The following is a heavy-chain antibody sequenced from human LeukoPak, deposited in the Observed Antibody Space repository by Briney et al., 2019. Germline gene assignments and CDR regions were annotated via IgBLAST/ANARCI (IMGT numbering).Heavy chain of an antibody. CDR2: IYYSGST. D-gene: IGHD2-15*01. Sequence: PSETLSLTCTVSGGSISSSSYYWGWIRQPPGKGLEWIGSIYYSGSTYYNPSLKSRVTISIDTSKNQFSLKLSSVTAADTAVYYCARGGYCSGGSCQKFDYWGQGTLVTVSS. J-gene: IGHJ4*02. CDR3: ARGGYCSGGSCQKFDY. CDR1: GGSISSSSYY. V-gene: IGHV4-39*07.